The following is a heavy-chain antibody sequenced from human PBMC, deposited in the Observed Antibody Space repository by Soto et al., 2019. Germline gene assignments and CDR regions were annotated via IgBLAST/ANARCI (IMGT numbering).Heavy chain of an antibody. CDR2: IIPIFGTA. CDR1: GYTFTNYA. J-gene: IGHJ6*02. D-gene: IGHD3-3*01. Sequence: GASVKVSCKASGYTFTNYAVHWVRQAPGQRLEWMGGIIPIFGTANYAQKFQGRVTITADESTSTAYMELSSLRSEDTAVYYCARGITIFRMDVWGQGTTVTVSS. V-gene: IGHV1-69*13. CDR3: ARGITIFRMDV.